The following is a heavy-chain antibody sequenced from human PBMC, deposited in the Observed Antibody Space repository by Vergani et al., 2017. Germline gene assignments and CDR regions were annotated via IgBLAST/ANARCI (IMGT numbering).Heavy chain of an antibody. Sequence: EVQLVEAGGGLVKPGGSLRLSCAASGFTFSNAWMSWVRQAPGKGLEWVGRIKSKTDGGTTDYAAPVKGRFTISRDNAKNSLYLQMNSLRAEDTAVYYCAGSVAFGGVIVLANWGQGTLVTVSS. J-gene: IGHJ4*02. CDR2: IKSKTDGGTT. CDR3: AGSVAFGGVIVLAN. CDR1: GFTFSNAW. D-gene: IGHD3-16*02. V-gene: IGHV3-15*01.